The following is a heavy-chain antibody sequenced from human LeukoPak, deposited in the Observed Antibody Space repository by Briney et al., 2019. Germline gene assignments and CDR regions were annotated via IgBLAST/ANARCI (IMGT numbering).Heavy chain of an antibody. Sequence: PSETLSLTCTASGGTFSSYYLSWIRQPPGKGLEWIGYIYYRAGTNYNPSLKSLVTISVNTSKNQFSLKLSSVTAADTAVYYCARLGYYDILTGYSIYYYYGMDVWGQGTTVTVSS. CDR1: GGTFSSYY. CDR2: IYYRAGT. CDR3: ARLGYYDILTGYSIYYYYGMDV. V-gene: IGHV4-59*08. D-gene: IGHD3-9*01. J-gene: IGHJ6*02.